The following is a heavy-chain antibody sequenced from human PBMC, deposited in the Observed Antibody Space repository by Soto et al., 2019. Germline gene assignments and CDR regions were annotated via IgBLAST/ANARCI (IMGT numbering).Heavy chain of an antibody. CDR3: ARGRGHCTNGVCYMGPPFDC. D-gene: IGHD2-8*01. CDR1: GGSFSGYF. Sequence: PSETLSLTCVVYGGSFSGYFWSWIRQPPGKGLEWIGEINHSGSTNYNPSLESRLTVSVDTSKNQFSLKLTSVTAADTAVYYCARGRGHCTNGVCYMGPPFDCWGQGTLVTVS. J-gene: IGHJ4*02. CDR2: INHSGST. V-gene: IGHV4-34*01.